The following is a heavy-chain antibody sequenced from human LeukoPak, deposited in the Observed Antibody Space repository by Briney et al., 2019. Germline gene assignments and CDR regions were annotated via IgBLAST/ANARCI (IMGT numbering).Heavy chain of an antibody. CDR1: GFTFRSYW. J-gene: IGHJ4*02. CDR3: AQSGSYFDY. Sequence: PGGSLRLSCAASGFTFRSYWMSWVRQAPGKGLEWVANIEQDGSEIYYVDSVKGGFTISRDNAKNSLYLQMNSLRAEDTAVYYCAQSGSYFDYWGQGTLVTVSS. D-gene: IGHD1-26*01. V-gene: IGHV3-7*01. CDR2: IEQDGSEI.